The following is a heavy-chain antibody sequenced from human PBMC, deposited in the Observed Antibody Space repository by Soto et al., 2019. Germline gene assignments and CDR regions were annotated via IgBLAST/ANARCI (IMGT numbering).Heavy chain of an antibody. J-gene: IGHJ2*01. Sequence: EEQLVESGGGLVQPGGSLRLSCAASGLTFSRSDMHWVRQATGKGLEWVSAIGTGGDTYYSDSVKGRFTISRENAKNSLYLQMDSLTAEDTAVYYCAADTLDYITSGWYFEVWGRGTLVTVSS. D-gene: IGHD4-4*01. CDR3: AADTLDYITSGWYFEV. V-gene: IGHV3-13*01. CDR1: GLTFSRSD. CDR2: IGTGGDT.